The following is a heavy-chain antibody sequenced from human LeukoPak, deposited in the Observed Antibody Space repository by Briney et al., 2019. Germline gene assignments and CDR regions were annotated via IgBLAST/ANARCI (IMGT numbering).Heavy chain of an antibody. CDR1: GGFISSGSYY. CDR2: IYTSEST. Sequence: SETLSLTCTVSGGFISSGSYYWSWIRQPAGKGLEWIGRIYTSESTNYNPSLKSRVTISVDTSKNQFSLKLSSVTAADTAVYYCASCEVAGTGVDYWGQGTLVTVSS. J-gene: IGHJ4*02. CDR3: ASCEVAGTGVDY. D-gene: IGHD6-19*01. V-gene: IGHV4-61*02.